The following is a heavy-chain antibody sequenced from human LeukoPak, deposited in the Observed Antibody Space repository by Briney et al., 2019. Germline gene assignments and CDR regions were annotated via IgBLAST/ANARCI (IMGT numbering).Heavy chain of an antibody. CDR1: GGSMSSYY. D-gene: IGHD3-16*01. Sequence: SETLSLTCAVSGGSMSSYYGNWIRQPPGKGLEWIGYIYYSGSTNYNPSLKSRVTISVDTSKNQFTLKLSSVTAADTAVYYCARGRYGWLPFDYWGQGTLVTVSS. CDR2: IYYSGST. J-gene: IGHJ4*02. CDR3: ARGRYGWLPFDY. V-gene: IGHV4-59*01.